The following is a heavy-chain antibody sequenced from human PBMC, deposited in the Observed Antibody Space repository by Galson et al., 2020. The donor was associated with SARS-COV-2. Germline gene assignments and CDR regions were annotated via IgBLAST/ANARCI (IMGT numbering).Heavy chain of an antibody. CDR2: IWYDGSNK. J-gene: IGHJ6*02. V-gene: IGHV3-33*01. CDR3: AGEMGTYYYGSGSYGGMDV. Sequence: GGSLRLSCAASGFTFSSYGMNWVRQAPGKGLEWVAVIWYDGSNKYYADSVKGRFTISRENSKNTLYLQMNSLRAEDTAVYYCAGEMGTYYYGSGSYGGMDVWGQGTTVTVSS. D-gene: IGHD3-10*01. CDR1: GFTFSSYG.